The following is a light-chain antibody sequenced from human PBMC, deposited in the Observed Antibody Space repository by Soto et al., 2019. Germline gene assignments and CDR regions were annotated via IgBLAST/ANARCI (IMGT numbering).Light chain of an antibody. V-gene: IGKV1-39*01. CDR3: QQSYSSPPT. J-gene: IGKJ1*01. CDR2: AAS. Sequence: DIQMTQSPSSLSASVEDRVIITCRASQSISNHLNWYQQKPGKAPKLLIFAASSLQSGVPSRFSGSRSGPDFTLTTSSLQHEDFATYYCQQSYSSPPTFGQGTKVDIK. CDR1: QSISNH.